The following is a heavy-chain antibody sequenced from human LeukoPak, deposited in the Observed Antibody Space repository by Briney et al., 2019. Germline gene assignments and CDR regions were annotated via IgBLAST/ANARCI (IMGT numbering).Heavy chain of an antibody. J-gene: IGHJ4*02. D-gene: IGHD5-12*01. CDR2: IYSGGST. CDR1: GFTFNNYN. CDR3: ANTLREGYSGYDFAPRSVGGFDY. V-gene: IGHV3-66*02. Sequence: GGSLRLSCAASGFTFNNYNMSWVRQAPGKGLEWVSVIYSGGSTYYADSVKGRFTISRDNSKNTLYLQMNSLRAEDTAVYYCANTLREGYSGYDFAPRSVGGFDYWGQGTLVTVSS.